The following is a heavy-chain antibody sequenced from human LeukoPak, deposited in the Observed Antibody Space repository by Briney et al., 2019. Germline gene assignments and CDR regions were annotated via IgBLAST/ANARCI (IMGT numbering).Heavy chain of an antibody. J-gene: IGHJ4*02. Sequence: SETLSLICAVSGGSISSSNWWGWVRQPPGKGLEWIGEIYHSGSTNYNPSLKSRVTISVDKSKNQFSLKLSSVTAADTAVYYCARGGFSSRTPIIDYWGQGTLVTVSS. CDR3: ARGGFSSRTPIIDY. D-gene: IGHD6-13*01. CDR2: IYHSGST. V-gene: IGHV4-4*02. CDR1: GGSISSSNW.